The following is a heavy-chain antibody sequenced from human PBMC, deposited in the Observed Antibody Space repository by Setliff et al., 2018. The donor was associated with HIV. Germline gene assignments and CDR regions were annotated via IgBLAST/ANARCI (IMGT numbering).Heavy chain of an antibody. D-gene: IGHD6-13*01. CDR3: ARDRDSLLIGYTPNNWFDP. Sequence: ASVKVSCKASGYTFTRYAIHWLRQAPGQRLEWMGWINADNGDTKYSQKFQGRLTITRDTSANTVYMELSSLGSEDTAVFYSARDRDSLLIGYTPNNWFDPWGQGTLVTVSS. V-gene: IGHV1-3*01. CDR1: GYTFTRYA. J-gene: IGHJ5*02. CDR2: INADNGDT.